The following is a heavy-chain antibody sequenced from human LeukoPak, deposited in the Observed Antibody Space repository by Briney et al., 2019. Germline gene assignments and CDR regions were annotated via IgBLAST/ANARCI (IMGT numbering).Heavy chain of an antibody. CDR2: IKQDGSDQ. Sequence: GGSLRLSCAASGFTFSTYWMSWVRQASGKGLEWVANIKQDGSDQYYVDSVRGRFTISRDNAKNSLYLQMNSPRAEDTAVYYCARNIGTAQQLIYWGQGTLVTVSS. CDR1: GFTFSTYW. CDR3: ARNIGTAQQLIY. D-gene: IGHD6-13*01. V-gene: IGHV3-7*01. J-gene: IGHJ4*02.